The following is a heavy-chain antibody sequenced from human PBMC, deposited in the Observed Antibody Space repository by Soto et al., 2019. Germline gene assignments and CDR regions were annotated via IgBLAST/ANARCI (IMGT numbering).Heavy chain of an antibody. CDR1: GFTFSLYG. V-gene: IGHV3-30*18. CDR2: ITYEGSHQ. J-gene: IGHJ6*02. Sequence: QVQLVESGGGVVQPGKSVRLSCAASGFTFSLYGIHWVRQAPGKGLEWVAFITYEGSHQDYVDSVKGRFTLSRDNSKNIVYLQMNSLRPEDTAVYYCAKDVTAAGAKYYHTGLDVWGHGTKVTVSS. CDR3: AKDVTAAGAKYYHTGLDV. D-gene: IGHD6-13*01.